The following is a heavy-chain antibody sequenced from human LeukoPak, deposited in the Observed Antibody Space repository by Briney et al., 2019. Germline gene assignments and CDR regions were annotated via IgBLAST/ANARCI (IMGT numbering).Heavy chain of an antibody. CDR3: TVGDDFWSGGFDY. CDR1: GYSFTSHW. CDR2: IYPGDSDT. J-gene: IGHJ4*02. D-gene: IGHD3-3*01. V-gene: IGHV5-51*01. Sequence: GESLKISCKGSGYSFTSHWIGWVRQMPGKGLEWMGIIYPGDSDTRYSPSFQGQVTISADKSISTAYLQWSSLKASDTAMYYCTVGDDFWSGGFDYWGQGTLVTVSS.